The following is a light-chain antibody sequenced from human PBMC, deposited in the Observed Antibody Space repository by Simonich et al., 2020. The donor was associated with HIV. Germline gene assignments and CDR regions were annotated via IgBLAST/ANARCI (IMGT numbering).Light chain of an antibody. V-gene: IGKV3-20*01. Sequence: EIVLTHSPATLSLSPGERATLSCRASQSVSSNFLAWYQQKPGQAPRLLIYTSSYRTTGIPDRFSGSGSGTDFTLTISRLEPEDFAVYYCQQYGSSPLTFGGGTKVEIK. CDR2: TSS. J-gene: IGKJ4*01. CDR3: QQYGSSPLT. CDR1: QSVSSNF.